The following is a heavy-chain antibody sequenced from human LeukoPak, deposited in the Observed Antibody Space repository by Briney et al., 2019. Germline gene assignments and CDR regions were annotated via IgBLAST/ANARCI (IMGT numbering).Heavy chain of an antibody. CDR3: ARGGGYFNY. D-gene: IGHD3-16*01. CDR2: IYYSGRT. V-gene: IGHV4-59*01. Sequence: SETLSLTCTVSGDSISRYYWSWIRQPPGKGLEWIGYIYYSGRTNYNPSLKSRVTISVDTSKTQLSLKLSSVTAADTAVYYCARGGGYFNYWGQGTLVTVSS. J-gene: IGHJ4*02. CDR1: GDSISRYY.